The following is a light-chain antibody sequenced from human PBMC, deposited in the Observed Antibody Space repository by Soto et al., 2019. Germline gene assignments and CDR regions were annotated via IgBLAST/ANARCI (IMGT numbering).Light chain of an antibody. V-gene: IGLV2-14*01. CDR3: SSFSTSTTLYV. CDR2: EVS. Sequence: QSALTQPASVSGSPGQSITISCTGTSSDIGDYNYVSWYQQHPGKVPKLIIFEVSTRPSGVSNRFSGSKSGNTASLTISGLQADDEADYHCSSFSTSTTLYVFGTGTKVTVL. J-gene: IGLJ1*01. CDR1: SSDIGDYNY.